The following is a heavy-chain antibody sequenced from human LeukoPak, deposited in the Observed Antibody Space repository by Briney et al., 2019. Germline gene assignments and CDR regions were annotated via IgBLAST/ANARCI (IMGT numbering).Heavy chain of an antibody. CDR3: AKGGGVYKSAADRRIDY. J-gene: IGHJ4*02. CDR2: ISGSGGST. D-gene: IGHD6-13*01. CDR1: GFTFSSYA. Sequence: GGSLRLSRAASGFTFSSYAMIWVRQAPGKGLEWVSAISGSGGSTYYADSVKGRFTISRDSSKNTLYLQMNSLRAEDTAVFYCAKGGGVYKSAADRRIDYWGQGTLVTVSS. V-gene: IGHV3-23*01.